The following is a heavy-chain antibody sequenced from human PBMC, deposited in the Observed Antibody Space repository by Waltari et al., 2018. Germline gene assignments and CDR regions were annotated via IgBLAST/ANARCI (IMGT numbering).Heavy chain of an antibody. CDR1: GGSFSGYY. Sequence: QVQLQQWGAGLLKPSETLSLTCAVYGGSFSGYYWSWIRQPPGKGLEWIGEINHSGSTNYNPSLKSRVTISVDTSKNQFSLKLSSVTAADTAVYYCAREWVVKEGDWFPYYYYYYMDVWGKGTTVTVSS. J-gene: IGHJ6*03. CDR2: INHSGST. V-gene: IGHV4-34*01. CDR3: AREWVVKEGDWFPYYYYYYMDV. D-gene: IGHD3-3*01.